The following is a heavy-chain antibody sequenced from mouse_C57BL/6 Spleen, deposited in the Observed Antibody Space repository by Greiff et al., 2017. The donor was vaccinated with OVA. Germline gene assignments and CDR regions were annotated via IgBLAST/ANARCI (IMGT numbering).Heavy chain of an antibody. V-gene: IGHV3-6*01. Sequence: EVKLMESGPGLVKPSQSLSLTCSVTGYSITSGYYWNWIRQFPGNKLEWMGYISYDGSNNYNPSLKNRISITRDTSKNQFFLKLNSVTTEDTATYYCARIGQYDYDVPNWYFDVWGTGTTVTVSS. J-gene: IGHJ1*03. CDR3: ARIGQYDYDVPNWYFDV. CDR2: ISYDGSN. D-gene: IGHD2-4*01. CDR1: GYSITSGYY.